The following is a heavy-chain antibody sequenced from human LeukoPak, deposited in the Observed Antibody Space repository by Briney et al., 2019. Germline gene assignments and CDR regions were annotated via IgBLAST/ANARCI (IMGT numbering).Heavy chain of an antibody. Sequence: SVRVSCTPSGYTFTAHYMHWVRQAPGQGLKWMGWFNPISGGTNYAHKFHGRVTMTRDTSISTADMELSMLRSGDTAVYYCARVGWELLIDYYYGMDVWGQGTTGTGS. J-gene: IGHJ6*02. CDR2: FNPISGGT. V-gene: IGHV1-2*07. CDR1: GYTFTAHY. CDR3: ARVGWELLIDYYYGMDV. D-gene: IGHD1-26*01.